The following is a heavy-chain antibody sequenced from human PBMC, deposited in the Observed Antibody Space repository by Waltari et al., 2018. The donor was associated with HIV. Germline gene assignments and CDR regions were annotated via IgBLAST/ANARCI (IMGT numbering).Heavy chain of an antibody. CDR2: VSYTGTT. CDR1: GASIGSDSYH. J-gene: IGHJ3*02. D-gene: IGHD1-26*01. CDR3: STWGSFDI. V-gene: IGHV4-39*02. Sequence: QLQLQESGPGLVKPSETLSLTCAVSGASIGSDSYHWGWIRQSPGQGLEWIGSVSYTGTTHYNSSLKSRATIVVDMSKNYFSLKLRSVTAADTAVYYCSTWGSFDIWGQGTMVTVSS.